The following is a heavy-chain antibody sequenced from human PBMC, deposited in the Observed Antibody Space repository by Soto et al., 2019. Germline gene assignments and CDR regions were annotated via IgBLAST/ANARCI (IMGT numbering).Heavy chain of an antibody. V-gene: IGHV4-59*01. CDR3: ARLKRGYSYGSIIDF. CDR2: IFYSGST. CDR1: GDSIRNYY. Sequence: SETLSLTCTVSGDSIRNYYWSWSRQPPRKGLEYIGYIFYSGSTNYNPSLKSRGAISVDTSRNQFALKLRSVTAADTATYYCARLKRGYSYGSIIDFWRRGPPVTVSS. J-gene: IGHJ4*01. D-gene: IGHD5-18*01.